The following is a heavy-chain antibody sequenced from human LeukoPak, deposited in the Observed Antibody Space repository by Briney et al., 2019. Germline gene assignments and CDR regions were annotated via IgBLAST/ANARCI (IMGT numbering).Heavy chain of an antibody. Sequence: GGSLRLSCAASGFTVSSNYMSWVRQAPGKGLVWVSRINSDGSSTSYADSVKGRFTISRDNAENSLYLQMNSLRAEDTAVYYCARVGGYSYGYSNFYMDVWGKGTTVTISS. CDR1: GFTVSSNY. CDR2: INSDGSST. V-gene: IGHV3-74*01. D-gene: IGHD5-18*01. CDR3: ARVGGYSYGYSNFYMDV. J-gene: IGHJ6*03.